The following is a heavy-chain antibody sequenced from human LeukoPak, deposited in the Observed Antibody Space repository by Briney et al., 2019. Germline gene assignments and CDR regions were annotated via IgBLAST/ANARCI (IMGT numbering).Heavy chain of an antibody. D-gene: IGHD2-15*01. J-gene: IGHJ6*03. CDR1: GGAFSSYA. Sequence: SVKVSCKASGGAFSSYAISWVRQAPGQGLEWMGGIIPIFGTANYAQKFQGRVTITTDESTSTAYMELSSLRSEDTAVYYCARSGGSGRGNYMDVWGKGTTVTVSS. CDR3: ARSGGSGRGNYMDV. V-gene: IGHV1-69*05. CDR2: IIPIFGTA.